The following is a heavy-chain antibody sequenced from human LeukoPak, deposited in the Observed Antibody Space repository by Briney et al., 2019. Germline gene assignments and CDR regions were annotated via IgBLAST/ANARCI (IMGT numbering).Heavy chain of an antibody. CDR3: AKATLESCTGGTCYAFDN. D-gene: IGHD2-15*01. V-gene: IGHV3-23*01. Sequence: GGSLRLSCAASGFTFSSYAMPWVRQAPGKGLERVSGITGSGTRAYHADSVKGRFTISRDNSKDTLYLQINSLRAEDTAVYYCAKATLESCTGGTCYAFDNWGQGTLVTVSS. CDR2: ITGSGTRA. J-gene: IGHJ4*02. CDR1: GFTFSSYA.